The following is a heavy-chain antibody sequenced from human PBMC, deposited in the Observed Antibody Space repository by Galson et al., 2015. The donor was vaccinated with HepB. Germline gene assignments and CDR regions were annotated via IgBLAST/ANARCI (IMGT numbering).Heavy chain of an antibody. CDR2: ISGSGGST. CDR1: AFTFSSHA. Sequence: SLRLSCAASAFTFSSHAMTWVRQAPGKGLEWVSSISGSGGSTHYADSVKGRFAISRDNSKNTLYLEMNSLRAEDTAVYYCAKGGSYIGYSGDDSWLLNYWGQGTLVSVSS. D-gene: IGHD5-12*01. CDR3: AKGGSYIGYSGDDSWLLNY. V-gene: IGHV3-23*01. J-gene: IGHJ4*02.